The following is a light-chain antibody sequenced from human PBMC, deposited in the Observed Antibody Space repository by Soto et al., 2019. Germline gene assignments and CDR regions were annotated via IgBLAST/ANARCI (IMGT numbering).Light chain of an antibody. CDR2: GAA. V-gene: IGKV3-20*01. Sequence: EIVLTQSPGTLSLSPGERATLSCRASLIFSNSYLAWYQQKPVQAPRRLINGAANRATGIPDRFSGGRACTDVTLTTIRLEPEDFSVDYCQQYGSTPGTFGQGSKVDIK. CDR1: LIFSNSY. CDR3: QQYGSTPGT. J-gene: IGKJ1*01.